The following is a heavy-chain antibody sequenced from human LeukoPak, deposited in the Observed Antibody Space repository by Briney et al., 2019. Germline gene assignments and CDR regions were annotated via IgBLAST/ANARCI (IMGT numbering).Heavy chain of an antibody. CDR3: ARTPKFPTTVTTYYFDY. D-gene: IGHD4-17*01. CDR1: GGSISSGGYY. J-gene: IGHJ4*02. V-gene: IGHV4-31*03. CDR2: IYYSGST. Sequence: SSQTLSLTCTVSGGSISSGGYYWRWIRQHPGKGLEWIGYIYYSGSTYYNPSLKSRVTISVDTSKNQFSLKLSSVTAADTAVYYCARTPKFPTTVTTYYFDYWGQGTLVTVSS.